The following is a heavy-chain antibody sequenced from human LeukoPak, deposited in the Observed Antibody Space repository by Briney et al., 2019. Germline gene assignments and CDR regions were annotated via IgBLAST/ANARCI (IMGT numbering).Heavy chain of an antibody. Sequence: GGSLRLSCAASGFTFSSYAMSWVRQAPGKGLEWVSAISGSGGSTYYADSVKGRFTISRDNSKNTLYLQMNSLRAEDTAVYYCAKDARPRGYSGYAPNDDYFDYWGQGTLVTVSS. D-gene: IGHD5-12*01. J-gene: IGHJ4*02. CDR1: GFTFSSYA. CDR3: AKDARPRGYSGYAPNDDYFDY. V-gene: IGHV3-23*01. CDR2: ISGSGGST.